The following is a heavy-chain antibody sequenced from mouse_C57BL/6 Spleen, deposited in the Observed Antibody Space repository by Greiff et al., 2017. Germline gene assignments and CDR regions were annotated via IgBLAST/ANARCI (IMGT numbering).Heavy chain of an antibody. J-gene: IGHJ4*01. Sequence: EVQGVESGEGLVKPGGSLKLSCAASGFTFSSYAMSWVRQTPEKRLEWVAYISSGGDYIYYADTVKGRFTISRDNARNTLYLQMSSLKSEDTAMYYCTREGDYDGYAMDYWGQGTSVTVSS. CDR3: TREGDYDGYAMDY. CDR2: ISSGGDYI. D-gene: IGHD2-4*01. V-gene: IGHV5-9-1*02. CDR1: GFTFSSYA.